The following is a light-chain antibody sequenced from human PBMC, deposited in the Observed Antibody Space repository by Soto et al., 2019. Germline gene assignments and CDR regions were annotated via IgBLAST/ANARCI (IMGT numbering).Light chain of an antibody. Sequence: DIQMTQSPSTLSASVGDRVTIACRASQNIKNWLAWYQQKPGKVPKLLIYTASSLESGVPSRFSGSGSGTEFTLPISSLQPDDFATYYCQQYNSYSRGTFGQGTKVEIK. V-gene: IGKV1-5*03. J-gene: IGKJ1*01. CDR2: TAS. CDR1: QNIKNW. CDR3: QQYNSYSRGT.